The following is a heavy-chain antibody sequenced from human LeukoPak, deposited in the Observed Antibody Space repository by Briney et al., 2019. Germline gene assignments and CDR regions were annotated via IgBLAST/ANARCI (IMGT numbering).Heavy chain of an antibody. CDR2: IWYDGSNQ. J-gene: IGHJ4*02. CDR3: ARDRYTSGWYFDY. Sequence: PGGSLRLSCAASGFTFSSYAMSWVRQAPGKGLEWVAVIWYDGSNQFYADSVKGRFTISRENSKNTLYLQMNSLRAEDTAVYYCARDRYTSGWYFDYWGQGTLVTVSS. CDR1: GFTFSSYA. D-gene: IGHD6-19*01. V-gene: IGHV3-33*08.